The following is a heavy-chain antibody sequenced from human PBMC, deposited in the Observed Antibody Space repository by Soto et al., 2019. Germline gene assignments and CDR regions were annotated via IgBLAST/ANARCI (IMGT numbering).Heavy chain of an antibody. V-gene: IGHV3-74*01. J-gene: IGHJ3*01. CDR3: VRGDKGGFDL. CDR1: GFTFNYYW. CDR2: IHSDGSTP. D-gene: IGHD2-21*02. Sequence: EVQLVESEGGLVQRGGVLRLSCAASGFTFNYYWMHWGRQAPGQGLVWVSHIHSDGSTPTYADSVKGRFPISRDNAKNTLYLQMNSLRAEDTAVYYCVRGDKGGFDLWGQGTTVTVSS.